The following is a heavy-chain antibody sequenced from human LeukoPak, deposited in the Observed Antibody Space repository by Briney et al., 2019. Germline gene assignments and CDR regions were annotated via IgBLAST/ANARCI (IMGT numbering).Heavy chain of an antibody. CDR1: GGSISSYY. Sequence: PSETLSLTCTVSGGSISSYYWSWIRQPPGKGLEWIGYIYYSGSTNYNPSLKSRVTISVDASKNQFSLKLSSVTAADTAVYYCARWASSGYDYLTPFDYWGQGTLVTVSS. D-gene: IGHD5-12*01. CDR3: ARWASSGYDYLTPFDY. CDR2: IYYSGST. V-gene: IGHV4-59*01. J-gene: IGHJ4*02.